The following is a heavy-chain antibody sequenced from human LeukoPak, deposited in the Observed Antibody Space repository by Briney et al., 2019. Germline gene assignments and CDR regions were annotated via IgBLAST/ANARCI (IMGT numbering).Heavy chain of an antibody. Sequence: GGSLRLSCAASGFTFSSYAMHWVRQAPGKGLEWVAVISYDGSNKYYADSVKGRFTISRDNSKNTLYLQMNSLRAEDTAVYYCARSPKRWLHTFDYWGQGTLVTVSS. D-gene: IGHD5-12*01. V-gene: IGHV3-30-3*01. CDR3: ARSPKRWLHTFDY. J-gene: IGHJ4*02. CDR1: GFTFSSYA. CDR2: ISYDGSNK.